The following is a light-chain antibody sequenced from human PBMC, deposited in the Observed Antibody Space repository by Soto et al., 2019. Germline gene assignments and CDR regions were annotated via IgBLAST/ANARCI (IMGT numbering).Light chain of an antibody. J-gene: IGKJ1*01. Sequence: DIQMTQSPSSLSASVGDRVTITCRASQDIRSDLGWYQQKPGKAPKLLIYAASSLESGVPSRFSGSGSGAEFTLTISSLQPDDFATYYCQQYNTYSRTFGQGTKVDIK. CDR3: QQYNTYSRT. V-gene: IGKV1-17*01. CDR2: AAS. CDR1: QDIRSD.